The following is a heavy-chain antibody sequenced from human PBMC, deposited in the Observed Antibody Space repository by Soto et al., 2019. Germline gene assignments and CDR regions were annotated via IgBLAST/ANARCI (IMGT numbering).Heavy chain of an antibody. V-gene: IGHV4-30-2*01. CDR2: MYHSGST. Sequence: QLQLQESGSGLVKPSQTLSLTCAVSGVSISSGGYSWSWIRQPPGKGLEWIGYMYHSGSTYYNPSLKSRVTISGDRSKNQFSLNLSSVTAADTAMYYCARANDDFWRALDYWGQGTVVTVSS. D-gene: IGHD3-3*01. CDR1: GVSISSGGYS. J-gene: IGHJ4*02. CDR3: ARANDDFWRALDY.